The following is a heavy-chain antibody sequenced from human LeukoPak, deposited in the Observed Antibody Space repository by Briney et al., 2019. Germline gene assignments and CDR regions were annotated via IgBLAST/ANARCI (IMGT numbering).Heavy chain of an antibody. Sequence: GGSLRLSCAASGFTFSSYVMDWVRQAPGKGLEWVSTISASGGSTYYADSVKGRFTFSRDNSKNTLYLQMNGLRAEDTAVYYCAGGTGLPPANYFYYGMDVWGQGTTVTVSS. J-gene: IGHJ6*02. CDR1: GFTFSSYV. V-gene: IGHV3-23*01. D-gene: IGHD3/OR15-3a*01. CDR3: AGGTGLPPANYFYYGMDV. CDR2: ISASGGST.